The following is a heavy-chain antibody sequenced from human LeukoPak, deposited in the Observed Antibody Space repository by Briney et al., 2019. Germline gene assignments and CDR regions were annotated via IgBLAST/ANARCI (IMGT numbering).Heavy chain of an antibody. D-gene: IGHD3-9*01. V-gene: IGHV3-74*01. CDR2: INTDGDST. CDR1: GFTFSTYW. J-gene: IGHJ4*02. CDR3: AREGDYDILTGPFDY. Sequence: GGSLRLSCAASGFTFSTYWMHWVRQAPGKGLVWVSRINTDGDSTRYADSVQGRFTISRDNAKNTLYLQMSSLRVEDTAVYYCAREGDYDILTGPFDYWGQGTLVTVSS.